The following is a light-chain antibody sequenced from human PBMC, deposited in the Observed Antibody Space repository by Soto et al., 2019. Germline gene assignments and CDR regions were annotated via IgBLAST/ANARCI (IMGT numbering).Light chain of an antibody. Sequence: EILLTQSPCTLSLSPGDRATLSCRASQSVSNNYLAWYQQKPGHAPSLLIYGASNRATGIPDRLSGSGSGTDFTLTISRLEPEDSAVYYCQQYGSSGTFGQGTKVDIK. CDR3: QQYGSSGT. CDR2: GAS. V-gene: IGKV3-20*01. CDR1: QSVSNNY. J-gene: IGKJ1*01.